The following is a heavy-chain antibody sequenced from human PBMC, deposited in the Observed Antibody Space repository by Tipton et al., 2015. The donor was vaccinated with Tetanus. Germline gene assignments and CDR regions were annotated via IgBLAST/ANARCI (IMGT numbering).Heavy chain of an antibody. D-gene: IGHD3-22*01. CDR2: IYYSGST. CDR1: GGSISSYY. CDR3: ARSAYDSSGYPDAFDI. Sequence: TLSLTCTVSGGSISSYYWSWIRQPPGKGLEWIGYIYYSGSTNYNPSLKSRVTISVDTSKNQFSLKLSSVTAADTAVYYCARSAYDSSGYPDAFDIWGQGTMVTVSS. V-gene: IGHV4-59*01. J-gene: IGHJ3*02.